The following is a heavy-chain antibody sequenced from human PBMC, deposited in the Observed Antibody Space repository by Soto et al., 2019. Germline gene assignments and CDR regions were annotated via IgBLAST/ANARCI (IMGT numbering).Heavy chain of an antibody. D-gene: IGHD4-17*01. V-gene: IGHV4-31*03. CDR3: ARNYGDYGHYFGS. CDR2: IDNSGIT. Sequence: PSETLSLTCTVSGGSISSGGHYWGWIRQHPGRGLEWIGYIDNSGITYDNPSLKSRITMSVDTSQNQFSLKLSSVTAADTAVYYCARNYGDYGHYFGSWGQGTLVTVSS. J-gene: IGHJ4*02. CDR1: GGSISSGGHY.